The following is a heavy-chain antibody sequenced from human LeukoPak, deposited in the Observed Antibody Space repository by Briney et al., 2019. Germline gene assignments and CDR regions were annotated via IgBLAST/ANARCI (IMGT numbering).Heavy chain of an antibody. J-gene: IGHJ4*02. Sequence: SETLSLTCTVSGGSISSGSYYWSWIRQPAGKGLEWIGRIYTSGSTNYNPSLKSRFTMSVDTSKNQFSLKLSSVTAADTAVYYCARDRSKYGSGSYDYWGQGTLVTVSS. CDR2: IYTSGST. CDR3: ARDRSKYGSGSYDY. CDR1: GGSISSGSYY. D-gene: IGHD3-10*01. V-gene: IGHV4-61*02.